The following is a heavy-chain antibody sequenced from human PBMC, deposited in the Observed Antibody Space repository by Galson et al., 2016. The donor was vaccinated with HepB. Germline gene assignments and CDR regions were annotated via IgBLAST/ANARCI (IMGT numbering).Heavy chain of an antibody. Sequence: SLRLSCAASGFTFNVYGMHWVRQAPGKGLEWVASISHDRSNSYHVDSVKGRFTISRDNFKSTLYLEMNSLRGEDTAIYYCAKGDYDVSRYSDHWGQVTLVTVSS. V-gene: IGHV3-30*18. J-gene: IGHJ4*02. CDR1: GFTFNVYG. CDR3: AKGDYDVSRYSDH. D-gene: IGHD3-3*01. CDR2: ISHDRSNS.